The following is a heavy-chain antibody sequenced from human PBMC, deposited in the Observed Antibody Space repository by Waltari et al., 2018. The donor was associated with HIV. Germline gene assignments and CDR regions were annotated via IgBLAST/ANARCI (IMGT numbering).Heavy chain of an antibody. J-gene: IGHJ3*02. CDR2: TSTDNLNT. CDR1: GDPFSQAG. Sequence: QVQLVQSGTEVKKTGASVKVSCKASGDPFSQAGTLSVTQAPGQGLEWMGWTSTDNLNTNEAQKLQGKITLTRDTSTSKVYMELMSLTSDDTAVYYCAREGFCRGGSCYSGAVDIWGQGTLVTVSS. CDR3: AREGFCRGGSCYSGAVDI. V-gene: IGHV1-18*04. D-gene: IGHD2-15*01.